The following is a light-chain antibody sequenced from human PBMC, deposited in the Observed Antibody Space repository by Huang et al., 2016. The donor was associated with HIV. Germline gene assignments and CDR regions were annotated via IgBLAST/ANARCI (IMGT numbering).Light chain of an antibody. V-gene: IGKV4-1*01. CDR2: WAS. CDR3: QQYYSSPFT. J-gene: IGKJ3*01. Sequence: DIVMTQSPDSLAVSLGERATINCKSSQTILHDSDSRNYLAWYQQKPGQPPKLLIHWASIRKSGVPDRFIGSGSGTDFTLTISSRQAEDVAVYYCQQYYSSPFTFGPGTKVEIK. CDR1: QTILHDSDSRNY.